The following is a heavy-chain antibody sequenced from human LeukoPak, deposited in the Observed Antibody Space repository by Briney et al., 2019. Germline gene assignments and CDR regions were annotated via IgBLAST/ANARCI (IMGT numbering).Heavy chain of an antibody. CDR3: ARDLMVRGVLKLIINWFDP. V-gene: IGHV1-2*02. Sequence: ASVKVSCKASGYTFTGYCMHWVRQAPGQGLEWMGWINPNSGGTNYAQKFQGRVTMTRDTSISTAYMELSRLRSDDTAVYYCARDLMVRGVLKLIINWFDPWGQGTLVTVSS. CDR2: INPNSGGT. CDR1: GYTFTGYC. D-gene: IGHD3-10*01. J-gene: IGHJ5*02.